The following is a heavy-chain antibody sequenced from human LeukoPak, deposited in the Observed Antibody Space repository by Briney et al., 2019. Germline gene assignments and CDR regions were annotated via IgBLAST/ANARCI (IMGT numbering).Heavy chain of an antibody. Sequence: SVKVSCKASGGTFSSYAISWVRQAPGQGLEWMGRIIPILGITNYAQNFQGRVTITADKSPSTAFMELCSPGSEDTAVYYCARELGRAGYHHFDYWGQGTLVAVSS. J-gene: IGHJ4*02. CDR2: IIPILGIT. CDR1: GGTFSSYA. D-gene: IGHD5-24*01. V-gene: IGHV1-69*04. CDR3: ARELGRAGYHHFDY.